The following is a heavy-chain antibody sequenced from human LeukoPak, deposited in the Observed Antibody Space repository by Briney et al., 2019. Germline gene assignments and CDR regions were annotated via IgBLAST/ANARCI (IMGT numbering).Heavy chain of an antibody. CDR2: MNPNSGNT. J-gene: IGHJ3*02. CDR3: ARAQGTAMVRRAFDI. D-gene: IGHD5-18*01. CDR1: GYTFTSYD. Sequence: ASVKVSCKASGYTFTSYDINWVRQATGQGLEWMGWMNPNSGNTGYAQKFQGRVTMTRNTSTSTVYMELSSLRSEDTAVYYCARAQGTAMVRRAFDIWGQGTMVTVSS. V-gene: IGHV1-8*01.